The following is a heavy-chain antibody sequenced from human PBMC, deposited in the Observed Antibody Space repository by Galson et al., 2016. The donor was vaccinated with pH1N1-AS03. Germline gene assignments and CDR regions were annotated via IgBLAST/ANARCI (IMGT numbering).Heavy chain of an antibody. CDR2: ISITGTYT. V-gene: IGHV3-11*06. J-gene: IGHJ4*02. CDR1: GFSFSDYY. CDR3: ARSGDYYDSSGYYWGQQYYFDH. Sequence: SLRLSCAASGFSFSDYYMSWIRQAPGKGLEWISFISITGTYTNYADSVKGRFTISRDNSKNSVFLQMNSLRAEDTAVYYCARSGDYYDSSGYYWGQQYYFDHGGQGPLVTVSS. D-gene: IGHD3-22*01.